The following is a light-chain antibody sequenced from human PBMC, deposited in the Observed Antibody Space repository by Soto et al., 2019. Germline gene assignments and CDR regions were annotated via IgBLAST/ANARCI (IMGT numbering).Light chain of an antibody. J-gene: IGLJ1*01. V-gene: IGLV2-14*01. Sequence: QSALTQPASVSGSPGQSITISCTGTSSDVGGYNYVSWYQQHPGKAPKFMIYDVSNRPSGVSNRFSGSKSGNTASLTISGLQAEDDADYYCSSYTTSNXRQIVFGTGTRSPS. CDR2: DVS. CDR1: SSDVGGYNY. CDR3: SSYTTSNXRQIV.